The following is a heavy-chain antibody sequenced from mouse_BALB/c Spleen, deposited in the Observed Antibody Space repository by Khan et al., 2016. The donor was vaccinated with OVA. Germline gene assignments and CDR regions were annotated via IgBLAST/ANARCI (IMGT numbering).Heavy chain of an antibody. Sequence: DLVKPGASVKLSCKASGYTFTSYWINWIKQRPGQGLEWIGRIAPGSGSDYYNDMFKGKAPLTIDTSSSTAYIQVRSLSSEDSAVYFCARSNYYGSGLYAMDYWGQGTSVTVSS. J-gene: IGHJ4*01. CDR3: ARSNYYGSGLYAMDY. CDR2: IAPGSGSD. D-gene: IGHD1-1*01. CDR1: GYTFTSYW. V-gene: IGHV1S41*01.